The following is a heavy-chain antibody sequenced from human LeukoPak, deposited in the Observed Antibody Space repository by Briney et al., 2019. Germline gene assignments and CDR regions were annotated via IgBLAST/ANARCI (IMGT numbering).Heavy chain of an antibody. Sequence: PSETLSLTCTVSGGSISSSSHYWGWIRQPPGKGLEWIGSISNSGSTYYNPSLKSRVTISVDTSKNQFSLKLSSVTAADTAVYYCARVRCSGGSCYLGSYYYMDVWGKGTTVTISS. CDR3: ARVRCSGGSCYLGSYYYMDV. D-gene: IGHD2-15*01. J-gene: IGHJ6*03. V-gene: IGHV4-39*07. CDR2: ISNSGST. CDR1: GGSISSSSHY.